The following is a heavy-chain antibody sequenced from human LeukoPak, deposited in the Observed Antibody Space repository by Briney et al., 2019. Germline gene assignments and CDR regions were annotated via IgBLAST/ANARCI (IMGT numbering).Heavy chain of an antibody. CDR3: ARDYRGIAAAGKGSYYYYYYMDV. CDR2: MNPNSGNT. D-gene: IGHD6-13*01. Sequence: ASVKVSCKASGYTFTSYDINWVRQATGQGLEWMGWMNPNSGNTGYAQKFQGRVTMTRNTSISTAYMELSSRRSEDTAVYYCARDYRGIAAAGKGSYYYYYYMDVWGKGTTVTVSS. CDR1: GYTFTSYD. V-gene: IGHV1-8*01. J-gene: IGHJ6*03.